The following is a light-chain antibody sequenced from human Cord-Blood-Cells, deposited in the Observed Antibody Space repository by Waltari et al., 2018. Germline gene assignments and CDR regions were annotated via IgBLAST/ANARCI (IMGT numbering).Light chain of an antibody. Sequence: EIVMTQSPATLSVSPAERATVSCRASQSVSSNLAWYQQKPGQAPRLLIYGASTRATGIPARFSGSGSGTEFTLTISSLQSEDFAVYYCQQYNNWLFTFGPGTKVDIK. J-gene: IGKJ3*01. V-gene: IGKV3-15*01. CDR1: QSVSSN. CDR2: GAS. CDR3: QQYNNWLFT.